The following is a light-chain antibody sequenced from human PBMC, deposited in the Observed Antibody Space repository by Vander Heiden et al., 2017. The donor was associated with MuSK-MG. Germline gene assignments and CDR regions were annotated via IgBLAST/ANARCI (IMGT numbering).Light chain of an antibody. J-gene: IGLJ1*01. Sequence: QSALTPPASVAGSPGQSITTSCSGSFVSWYQQHPGKVPKVIIYDDSHRPSGVSNRFFGSKSGNTAFLTISGLQAEDEADDYCSSYTANTTLYVFGSGTQVTVL. V-gene: IGLV2-14*03. CDR1: F. CDR2: DDS. CDR3: SSYTANTTLYV.